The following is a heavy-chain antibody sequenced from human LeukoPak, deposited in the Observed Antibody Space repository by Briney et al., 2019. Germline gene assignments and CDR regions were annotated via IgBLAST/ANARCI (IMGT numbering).Heavy chain of an antibody. V-gene: IGHV3-30*02. D-gene: IGHD4-23*01. J-gene: IGHJ4*02. CDR2: IRYDGSNK. CDR3: AKDEDYGGSLYDY. CDR1: GFTFSSYG. Sequence: GGSLRLSCAASGFTFSSYGMHWVRQAPGKGLGWVAFIRYDGSNKYYADSVKGRFTISRDNSKNTLYLQMNSLRAEDTAVYYCAKDEDYGGSLYDYWGQGALVTVSS.